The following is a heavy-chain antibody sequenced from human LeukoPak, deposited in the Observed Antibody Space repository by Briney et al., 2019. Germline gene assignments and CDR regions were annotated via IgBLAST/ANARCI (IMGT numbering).Heavy chain of an antibody. V-gene: IGHV1-18*01. D-gene: IGHD2-21*01. CDR1: GYTFTSYG. CDR3: VRDGHRLFDYYYNYMDV. CDR2: ISAYNGNT. J-gene: IGHJ6*03. Sequence: ASVKVSCKASGYTFTSYGISWVRQAPGQGLEWMGWISAYNGNTNYAQKLQGRVTMTTDTSTSTAYMELRSLRSDDTAVYYCVRDGHRLFDYYYNYMDVWGKGTTVTVSS.